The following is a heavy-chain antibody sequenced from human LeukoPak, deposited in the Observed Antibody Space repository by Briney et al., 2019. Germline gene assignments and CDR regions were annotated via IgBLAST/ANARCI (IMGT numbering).Heavy chain of an antibody. CDR2: ISSSVSTI. V-gene: IGHV3-48*03. D-gene: IGHD6-19*01. Sequence: GGSLRLSCAASGFIFSSYEMNWVRQAPGKGLEWVSYISSSVSTIFYADSVKGRFTISRDNAKNSLYLQMNSLRVEDTAVYYCAREAYSSGWSIWDCWGQGTLVTVSS. CDR3: AREAYSSGWSIWDC. CDR1: GFIFSSYE. J-gene: IGHJ4*02.